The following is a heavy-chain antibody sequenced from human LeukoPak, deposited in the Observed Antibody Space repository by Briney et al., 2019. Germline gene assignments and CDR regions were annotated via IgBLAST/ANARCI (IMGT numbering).Heavy chain of an antibody. Sequence: GGSLRLSCAASGFTFDDYGMSWVRQAPGKGLEWVSGINWNGGSTGYADSVKGRFTISRDNAKNSLYLQMNSLRAEDTAVYYCAKDSDGVRFLGTMVRGVIQPDYWGQGTLVTVSS. CDR1: GFTFDDYG. V-gene: IGHV3-20*04. CDR3: AKDSDGVRFLGTMVRGVIQPDY. CDR2: INWNGGST. J-gene: IGHJ4*02. D-gene: IGHD3-10*01.